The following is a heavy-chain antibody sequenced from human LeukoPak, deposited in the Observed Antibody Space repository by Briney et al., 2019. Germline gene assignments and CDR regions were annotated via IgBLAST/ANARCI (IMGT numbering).Heavy chain of an antibody. Sequence: SETLSLTCTVSGGSISSYYWSWIRQPPGKGLEWIGYIYYSGSTNYNPSLKSRVTISVDTSKNQFSLRLSSVTAADTAMYYCARVSGYDWESFYDYWGQGSLVTVSS. CDR3: ARVSGYDWESFYDY. V-gene: IGHV4-59*01. CDR1: GGSISSYY. J-gene: IGHJ4*02. CDR2: IYYSGST. D-gene: IGHD5-12*01.